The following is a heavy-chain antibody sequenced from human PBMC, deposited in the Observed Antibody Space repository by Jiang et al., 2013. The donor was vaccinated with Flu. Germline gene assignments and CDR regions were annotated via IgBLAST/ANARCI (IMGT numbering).Heavy chain of an antibody. Sequence: KGLEWMGLIYPEDSDTRYTSSFQGHVTISADKSISTAYLQWSSLKASDTAMYYCASTPGIAVIDIWGQGTMVTVSS. J-gene: IGHJ3*02. V-gene: IGHV5-51*01. CDR2: IYPEDSDT. D-gene: IGHD6-19*01. CDR3: ASTPGIAVIDI.